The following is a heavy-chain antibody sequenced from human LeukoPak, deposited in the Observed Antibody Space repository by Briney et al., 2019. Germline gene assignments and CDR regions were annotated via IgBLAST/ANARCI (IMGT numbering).Heavy chain of an antibody. V-gene: IGHV1-8*01. J-gene: IGHJ6*02. Sequence: ASVKVSCKASGYTFTSYDINWVRQATGQGLEWMGWMNPNSGNTGYAQKFQGRVTMTRNTSISTAYMELSSLRSEDTAVYYCARVVAYYYGSGSYLYYYGMDVWGQGTTVTVSS. CDR1: GYTFTSYD. D-gene: IGHD3-10*01. CDR2: MNPNSGNT. CDR3: ARVVAYYYGSGSYLYYYGMDV.